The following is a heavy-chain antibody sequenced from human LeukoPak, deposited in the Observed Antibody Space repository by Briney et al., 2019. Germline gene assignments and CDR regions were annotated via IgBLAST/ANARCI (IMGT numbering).Heavy chain of an antibody. CDR3: ARDSRYNWNENFDY. V-gene: IGHV1-2*02. J-gene: IGHJ4*02. Sequence: GASVKVSCKSSGYTFTGYYMHWVRQAPGQGLDGMGWINPNSGGTNYAQKFQGRVTMTRDTTIRTAYMEPSRLRSDDPAVYYCARDSRYNWNENFDYWGQGTLVTVSS. CDR1: GYTFTGYY. D-gene: IGHD1-1*01. CDR2: INPNSGGT.